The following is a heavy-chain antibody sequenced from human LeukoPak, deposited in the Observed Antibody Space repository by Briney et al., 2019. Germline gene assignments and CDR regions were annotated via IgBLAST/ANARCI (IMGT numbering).Heavy chain of an antibody. Sequence: ASVKVSCTASGYTFTSYGISWVRQAPGQGLEWMGWISAYNGNTNYAQKLQGRVTMTTDTSTSTAYMELRSLRSDDTAVYYCASNPPRTGDFNYWGQGALVTVSS. CDR3: ASNPPRTGDFNY. CDR1: GYTFTSYG. V-gene: IGHV1-18*01. CDR2: ISAYNGNT. J-gene: IGHJ4*02. D-gene: IGHD7-27*01.